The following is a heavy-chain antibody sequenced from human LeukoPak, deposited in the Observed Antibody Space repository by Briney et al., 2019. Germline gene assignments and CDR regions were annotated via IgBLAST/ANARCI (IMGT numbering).Heavy chain of an antibody. CDR2: ISWDGGKT. Sequence: PGGSLRLACAVSGFTFDDYAMHWVRQAPGKGLEWVSLISWDGGKTYYADSVQGRFTISRDNAKNSLYLQMNSLRAEDTAVYYCARDLYGDYGWDYWGQGTLVTVSS. CDR3: ARDLYGDYGWDY. CDR1: GFTFDDYA. D-gene: IGHD4-17*01. J-gene: IGHJ4*02. V-gene: IGHV3-43D*03.